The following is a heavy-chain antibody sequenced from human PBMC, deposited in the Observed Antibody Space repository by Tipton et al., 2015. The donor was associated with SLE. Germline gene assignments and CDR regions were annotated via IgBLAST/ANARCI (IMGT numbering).Heavy chain of an antibody. J-gene: IGHJ5*02. V-gene: IGHV3-9*01. CDR3: AKATGGSCCDGRWFDP. CDR2: ISWNSGSI. D-gene: IGHD2-15*01. CDR1: GFTFDDYA. Sequence: QLVQSGGGLVQPGRSLRLSCAASGFTFDDYAMHWVRQAPGKGLEWVSGISWNSGSIGYVDSVKGRFTISRDNAKNSLYLQMNSLRAEDTAVYYCAKATGGSCCDGRWFDPWGQGTLVTVSS.